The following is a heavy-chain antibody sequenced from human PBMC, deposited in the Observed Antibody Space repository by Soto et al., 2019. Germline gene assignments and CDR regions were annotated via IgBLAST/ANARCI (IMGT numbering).Heavy chain of an antibody. CDR2: IYPGDSDT. CDR1: GYGFTSYW. D-gene: IGHD3-10*01. J-gene: IGHJ4*02. CDR3: ARRVYYGSGSFPHFDY. Sequence: GESLKISCKGSGYGFTSYWIGWVRQMPGKGLEWMGIIYPGDSDTRYSPSFQGQVTISADKSISTAYLQWSSLKASDTAMYYCARRVYYGSGSFPHFDYWGRGTLVTVSS. V-gene: IGHV5-51*01.